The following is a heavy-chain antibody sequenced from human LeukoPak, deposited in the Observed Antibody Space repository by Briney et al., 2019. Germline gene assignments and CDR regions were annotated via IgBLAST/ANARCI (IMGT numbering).Heavy chain of an antibody. CDR3: ARLLALEPGAFDY. CDR2: IYYSGST. J-gene: IGHJ4*02. D-gene: IGHD4/OR15-4a*01. CDR1: GGSISSYY. Sequence: PSETLSLTCTVFGGSISSYYWSWIRQPPGKGLEWIGYIYYSGSTNYNPSLKSRVTISVDTSKDQFSLRLSSVTAADTAVYYCARLLALEPGAFDYWGQGTLVTVSS. V-gene: IGHV4-59*08.